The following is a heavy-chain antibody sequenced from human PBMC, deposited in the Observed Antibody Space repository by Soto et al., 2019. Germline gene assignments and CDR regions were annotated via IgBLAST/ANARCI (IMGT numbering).Heavy chain of an antibody. CDR2: IYHSGST. J-gene: IGHJ4*02. CDR1: GYSISSGYY. V-gene: IGHV4-38-2*02. CDR3: AIEGGEPH. D-gene: IGHD3-16*01. Sequence: SETLSLNCAVSGYSISSGYYWGWIRQPPGKGLEWIGTIYHSGSTYYNLSLKSRVTISLDTSKNQFSLQVTSVAAADTAVYYCAIEGGEPHWGQGTLVTVSS.